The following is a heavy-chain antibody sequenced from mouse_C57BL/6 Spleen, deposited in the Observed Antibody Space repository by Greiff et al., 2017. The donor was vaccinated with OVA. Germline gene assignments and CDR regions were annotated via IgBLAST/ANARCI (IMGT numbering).Heavy chain of an antibody. CDR2: IYPRSGNT. J-gene: IGHJ2*01. V-gene: IGHV1-81*01. CDR1: GYTFTSYG. CDR3: ARSGDGPFDY. Sequence: VMLVESGAELARPGASVKLSCKASGYTFTSYGISWVKQRTGQGLEWIGEIYPRSGNTYYNEKFKGKATLTADKSSSTAYMELRSLTSEDSAVYFCARSGDGPFDYWGQGTTLTVSS. D-gene: IGHD2-3*01.